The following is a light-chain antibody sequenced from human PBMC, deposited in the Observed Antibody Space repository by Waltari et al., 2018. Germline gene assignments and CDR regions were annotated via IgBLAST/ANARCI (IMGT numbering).Light chain of an antibody. CDR1: SSNIGADSD. V-gene: IGLV1-40*01. CDR3: QSYDSSLIASV. Sequence: QSGLTQPPSVSGAPGQSVTISCTGTSSNIGADSDVPCYQVLPGTAPKLLIFCNNHRPSGVPDRFSGSKSGTSASLAITGLQAEDEADYYCQSYDSSLIASVFGGGTKLTVL. CDR2: CNN. J-gene: IGLJ2*01.